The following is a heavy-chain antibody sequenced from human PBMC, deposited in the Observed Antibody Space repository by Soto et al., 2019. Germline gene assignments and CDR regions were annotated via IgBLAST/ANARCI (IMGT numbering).Heavy chain of an antibody. D-gene: IGHD2-21*02. Sequence: LRLSCAASGFTFSSYAMRWVRQAPGKGLEWVAVISYDGSSKYYADSVKGRFTISRDNSKNTLYLPMNSLRAEDTAVYYCARESDSDYYYGMDVWGQGTTVTVSS. V-gene: IGHV3-30-3*01. CDR2: ISYDGSSK. CDR1: GFTFSSYA. J-gene: IGHJ6*02. CDR3: ARESDSDYYYGMDV.